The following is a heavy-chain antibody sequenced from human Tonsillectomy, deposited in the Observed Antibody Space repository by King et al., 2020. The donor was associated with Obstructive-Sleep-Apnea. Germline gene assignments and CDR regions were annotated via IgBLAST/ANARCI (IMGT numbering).Heavy chain of an antibody. D-gene: IGHD3-9*01. CDR1: GYSFTSYW. CDR2: IDPSDSYI. V-gene: IGHV5-10-1*01. CDR3: ARLLVHYDILTGYSYYYYGMDV. Sequence: VQLVQSGAEVKKPGESLRISCKGSGYSFTSYWISWVRQMPGKGLEWMGRIDPSDSYINYSPSFQGHVTISADKSISTAYLQWSSLKASDTAMYYCARLLVHYDILTGYSYYYYGMDVWGQGTTVTVSS. J-gene: IGHJ6*02.